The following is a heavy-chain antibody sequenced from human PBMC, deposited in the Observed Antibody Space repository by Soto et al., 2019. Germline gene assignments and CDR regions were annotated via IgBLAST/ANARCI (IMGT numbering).Heavy chain of an antibody. J-gene: IGHJ4*02. CDR2: IKQDGSEK. V-gene: IGHV3-7*05. CDR1: GFTFSSYW. Sequence: EVQLVESGGGLVQPGGSLRLSCAASGFTFSSYWMSWVRQAPGKGLEWVANIKQDGSEKYYVDSVKGRFTISRDNAKNSLYLQMNSLRAEDTAVYYCASGTNVLRYFDWSISFDYWGQGTLVTVSS. CDR3: ASGTNVLRYFDWSISFDY. D-gene: IGHD3-9*01.